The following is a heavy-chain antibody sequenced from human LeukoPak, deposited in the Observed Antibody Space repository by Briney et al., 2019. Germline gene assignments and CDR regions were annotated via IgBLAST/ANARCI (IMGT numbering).Heavy chain of an antibody. CDR2: ISAYNGNT. CDR3: ARDNVGAAGYAFDI. V-gene: IGHV1-18*01. D-gene: IGHD6-13*01. J-gene: IGHJ3*02. CDR1: GYTVTSYG. Sequence: ASVKVSCKSSGYTVTSYGISWVRQAPGQGLEWRGWISAYNGNTNYPQKLQDRVTMTTDTSTSTAYMELRSLRSDDTAVYYCARDNVGAAGYAFDIWRQGTMDPVSS.